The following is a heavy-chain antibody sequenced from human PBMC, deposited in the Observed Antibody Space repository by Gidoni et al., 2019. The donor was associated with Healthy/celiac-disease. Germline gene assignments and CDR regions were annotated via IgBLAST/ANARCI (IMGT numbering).Heavy chain of an antibody. CDR2: IYHSGST. CDR1: GGSISSRNW. D-gene: IGHD3-10*01. J-gene: IGHJ6*03. Sequence: QVQLQESGPGLVKPSGTLSLTCAVSGGSISSRNWWSWVRQPPGKGLEWIGEIYHSGSTNYNPSLKSRVTISVDKSKNQFSLKLSSVTAADTAVYYCARRRPSYYYGSGSRDGYYMDVWGKGTTVTVSS. CDR3: ARRRPSYYYGSGSRDGYYMDV. V-gene: IGHV4-4*02.